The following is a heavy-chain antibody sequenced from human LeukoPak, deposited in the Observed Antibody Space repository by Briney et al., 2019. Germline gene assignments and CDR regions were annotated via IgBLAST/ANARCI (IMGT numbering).Heavy chain of an antibody. CDR3: ARAPYYYGSGSYP. CDR1: GFTFSSYS. J-gene: IGHJ5*02. D-gene: IGHD3-10*01. Sequence: PGGSLRLSXAASGFTFSSYSMNWVRQAPGKGLEWVSSISSSSSYIYYADSVKGRFTVSRDNAKNSLYLQMNSLRAEDTAVYYCARAPYYYGSGSYPWGQGTLVTVSS. CDR2: ISSSSSYI. V-gene: IGHV3-21*01.